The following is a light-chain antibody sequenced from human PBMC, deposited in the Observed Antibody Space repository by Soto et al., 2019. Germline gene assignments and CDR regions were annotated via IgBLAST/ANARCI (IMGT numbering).Light chain of an antibody. CDR1: QSVSSSF. CDR2: GAS. CDR3: QQYGSSPT. V-gene: IGKV3-20*01. Sequence: EVVFTQSPGTLSVSPGERASLSCWASQSVSSSFVAWYQQKPGQAPRLLIYGASSRAAGIPDRFSGSGSGTDFTLTISRLEPEDFAVYHCQQYGSSPTFGQGTKVDIK. J-gene: IGKJ1*01.